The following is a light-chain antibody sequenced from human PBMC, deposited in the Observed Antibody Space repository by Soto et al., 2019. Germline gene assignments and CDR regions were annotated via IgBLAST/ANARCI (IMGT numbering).Light chain of an antibody. V-gene: IGLV1-40*01. CDR3: QSYDSSLSGFVV. CDR2: DNT. Sequence: QSVLTQPPSVSGAPGQRVTISCTGSRSNIEAGYDVHWYQQLPGTAPKLLIFDNTTRPSGVPDRFSGSKSGTSASLAITGLQAEDEADYYCQSYDSSLSGFVVFGGGTKVTVL. CDR1: RSNIEAGYD. J-gene: IGLJ2*01.